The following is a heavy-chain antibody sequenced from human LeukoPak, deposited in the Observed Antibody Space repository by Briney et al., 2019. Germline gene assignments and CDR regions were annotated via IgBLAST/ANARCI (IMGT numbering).Heavy chain of an antibody. CDR1: GFTFSSYA. V-gene: IGHV3-23*01. CDR2: ISGSGGST. CDR3: ARDLRSLEWLLSFCFDY. J-gene: IGHJ4*02. Sequence: GRYLRLSCAASGFTFSSYAMSWVRQAPGKGLEWVSAISGSGGSTYYADSVKGRFTISRDNAKNSLYLETNRFRAEDTGRYYCARDLRSLEWLLSFCFDYWGQGSLVTVSS. D-gene: IGHD3-3*01.